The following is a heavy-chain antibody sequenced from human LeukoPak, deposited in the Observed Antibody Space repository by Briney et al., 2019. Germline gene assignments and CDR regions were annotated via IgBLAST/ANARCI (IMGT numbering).Heavy chain of an antibody. D-gene: IGHD4-11*01. V-gene: IGHV4-34*01. CDR2: IYYSGST. Sequence: SPSETLSLTCAVYGGSLSGYYWSWVRQPPGKGLEWIGYIYYSGSTYYNPSLKSRVTISVDTSKNQFSLKLSSVTAADTAVYYCARGLSGDYSTGWGQGTLVTVSS. CDR3: ARGLSGDYSTG. J-gene: IGHJ4*02. CDR1: GGSLSGYY.